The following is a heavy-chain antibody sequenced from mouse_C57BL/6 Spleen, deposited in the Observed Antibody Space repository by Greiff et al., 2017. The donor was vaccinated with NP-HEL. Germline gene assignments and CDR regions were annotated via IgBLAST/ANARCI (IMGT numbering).Heavy chain of an antibody. CDR3: ARSKDSSGPGFAY. Sequence: VQLQQSGPELVKPGASVKISCKASGYAFSSSWMNWVKQRPGTGLEWIGRIYPGDGDTNYNGKFKGKATLTADKSYSTAYMQLSSLTSEDSAVYFCARSKDSSGPGFAYWGQGTLVTVSA. D-gene: IGHD3-2*02. J-gene: IGHJ3*01. CDR1: GYAFSSSW. V-gene: IGHV1-82*01. CDR2: IYPGDGDT.